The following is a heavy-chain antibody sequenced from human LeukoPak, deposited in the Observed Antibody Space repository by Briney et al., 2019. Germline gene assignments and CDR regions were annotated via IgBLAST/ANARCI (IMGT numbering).Heavy chain of an antibody. V-gene: IGHV4-4*07. D-gene: IGHD4-23*01. CDR1: GGSISSYY. CDR2: MYTSGST. CDR3: ARGVTVVRGVLDY. J-gene: IGHJ4*02. Sequence: SETLSLTCTVSGGSISSYYWSWIRQPAGKGLEWIGRMYTSGSTNYNPSLKSRVTISVDRPKNQFSLKLTSVTAADTAVYYCARGVTVVRGVLDYWGQGTLVTVSS.